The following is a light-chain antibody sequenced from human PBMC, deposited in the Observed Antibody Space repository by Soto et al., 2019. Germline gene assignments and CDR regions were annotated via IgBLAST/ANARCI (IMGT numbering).Light chain of an antibody. CDR2: EVT. V-gene: IGLV2-23*02. CDR1: SSDVGSYNL. CDR3: CSYAGSTPVV. Sequence: QSALTQPASVSGSPGQSITISCTGTSSDVGSYNLVSWYQQHPGKAPKLIIYEVTKRPSGVSNRFSGSKSGNTASLTISGLQAEDEADYYCCSYAGSTPVVFGGGTKVTVL. J-gene: IGLJ2*01.